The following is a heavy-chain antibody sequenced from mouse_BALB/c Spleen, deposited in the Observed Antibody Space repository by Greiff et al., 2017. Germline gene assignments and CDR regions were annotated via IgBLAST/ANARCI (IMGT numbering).Heavy chain of an antibody. CDR2: IDPSDSET. Sequence: VKLMESGPQLVRPGASVKISCKASGYSFTSYWMHWVKQRPGQGLEWIGMIDPSDSETRLNQKFKDKATLTVDKSSSTAYMQLSSPTSEDSAVYYCAREAMDYWGQGTSVTVSS. J-gene: IGHJ4*01. V-gene: IGHV1S126*01. CDR1: GYSFTSYW. CDR3: AREAMDY.